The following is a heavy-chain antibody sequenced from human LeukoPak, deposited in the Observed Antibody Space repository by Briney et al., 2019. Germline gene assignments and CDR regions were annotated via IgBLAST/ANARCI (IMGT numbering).Heavy chain of an antibody. Sequence: GGSLRLSCAASGFTFSGSAMHWVRQASGKGLEWVGRIRSKANSYATAYAASVKGRFTISRDDSKNTAYLQMNSLKTEDTAVYYCTRQGWSYFSGMDVWGQGTTVTVSS. CDR1: GFTFSGSA. CDR3: TRQGWSYFSGMDV. J-gene: IGHJ6*02. V-gene: IGHV3-73*01. D-gene: IGHD1-26*01. CDR2: IRSKANSYAT.